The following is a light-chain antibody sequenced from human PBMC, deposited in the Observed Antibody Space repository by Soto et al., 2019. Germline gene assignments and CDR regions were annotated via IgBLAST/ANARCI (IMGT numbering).Light chain of an antibody. J-gene: IGLJ3*02. CDR1: SSDVGGYNY. V-gene: IGLV2-14*01. CDR3: SSYTSSSTPV. CDR2: DVS. Sequence: QSALTQPASVSGSPGQSITISCTGTSSDVGGYNYVSWYQQHPGKAPKLMIYDVSNRPSGVSNRFSGSKSGNTASLTISGLQAEAEADYYGSSYTSSSTPVFGGGTKLTVL.